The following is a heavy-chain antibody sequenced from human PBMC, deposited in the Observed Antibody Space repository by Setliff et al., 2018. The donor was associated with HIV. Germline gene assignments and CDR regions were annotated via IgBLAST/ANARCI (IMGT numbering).Heavy chain of an antibody. CDR2: IDYSGST. CDR3: ARAPITIFGVLIIPTFFDY. CDR1: GDSISRYY. Sequence: SETLSLTCSVSGDSISRYYWSWIRQPPGKGLEWIGYIDYSGSTSYNPSLKSRVTISVDTSKNQFSLKLSSVTAADTAVYFCARAPITIFGVLIIPTFFDYWGQGTLVTVSS. V-gene: IGHV4-59*12. J-gene: IGHJ4*02. D-gene: IGHD3-3*01.